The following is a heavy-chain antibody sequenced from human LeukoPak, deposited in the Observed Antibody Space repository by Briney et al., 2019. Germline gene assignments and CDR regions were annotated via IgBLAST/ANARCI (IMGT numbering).Heavy chain of an antibody. CDR3: ARGHYSSSAFDY. Sequence: PGGSLRLSCAASGFTLSSNYMSWVRQAPGKGLEWVSVIYSGGSTYYADSVKGRFTISRDNSKTTLYLQMNSLRVEDTAVYYCARGHYSSSAFDYWGQGTLVTVSS. J-gene: IGHJ4*02. V-gene: IGHV3-53*01. D-gene: IGHD6-6*01. CDR2: IYSGGST. CDR1: GFTLSSNY.